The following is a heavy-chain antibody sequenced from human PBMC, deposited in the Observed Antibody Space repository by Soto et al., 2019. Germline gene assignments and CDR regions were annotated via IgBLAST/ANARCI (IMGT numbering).Heavy chain of an antibody. J-gene: IGHJ6*02. CDR1: GFTFSDYY. CDR3: ARDLGGNSYGYYYYYGMDV. D-gene: IGHD5-18*01. Sequence: GGSLRLSCAASGFTFSDYYMSWIRQAPGKGLEWVSYISSSSSYTNYADSVKGRFTISRDNAKNSLYLQMNSLRAEDTAVYYCARDLGGNSYGYYYYYGMDVWGQGTTVTVSS. V-gene: IGHV3-11*06. CDR2: ISSSSSYT.